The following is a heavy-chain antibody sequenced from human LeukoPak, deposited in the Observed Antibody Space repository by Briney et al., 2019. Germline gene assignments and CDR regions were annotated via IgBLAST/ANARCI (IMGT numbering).Heavy chain of an antibody. Sequence: SETLSLTCTVSGGSISSDYRSWIRQPPGKGLEWIGRIYTSGSTNYNPSLKSRVTISVDTSKNQFSLKLSSVTAADTAVYYCARGTGTPYYYYMDVWGKGTTVTVSS. CDR2: IYTSGST. CDR1: GGSISSDY. CDR3: ARGTGTPYYYYMDV. V-gene: IGHV4-4*07. J-gene: IGHJ6*03. D-gene: IGHD3/OR15-3a*01.